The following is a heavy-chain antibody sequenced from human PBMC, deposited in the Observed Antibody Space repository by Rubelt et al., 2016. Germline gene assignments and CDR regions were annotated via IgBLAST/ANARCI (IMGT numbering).Heavy chain of an antibody. CDR2: IYYSGST. J-gene: IGHJ3*02. CDR1: GGSISSGTYY. V-gene: IGHV4-39*01. D-gene: IGHD3-10*01. CDR3: VRQDGVYYYGPGTYTTFDI. Sequence: QLQLQESGPGLVKPSETLSLTCTVSGGSISSGTYYWGWIRQPPGKGLEWIGSIYYSGSTYYNPSLKSRVTISVDPSKTQFSVNRRSVTAADTAVYYCVRQDGVYYYGPGTYTTFDIWGQGTMVTVSS.